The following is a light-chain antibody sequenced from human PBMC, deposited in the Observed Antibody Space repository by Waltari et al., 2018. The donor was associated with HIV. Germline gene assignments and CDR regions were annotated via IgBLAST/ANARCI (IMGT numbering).Light chain of an antibody. Sequence: DIQVTQSPSSLSASVGDRVTITCRASESVSSSLAWYQQKPGKAPNLLLYRASTFESGVPSRFSGSGSGTEFTLTSSSLQPDDFATYYCQQYISYPFTFGGGTNVEIK. CDR1: ESVSSS. V-gene: IGKV1-5*03. CDR2: RAS. J-gene: IGKJ4*01. CDR3: QQYISYPFT.